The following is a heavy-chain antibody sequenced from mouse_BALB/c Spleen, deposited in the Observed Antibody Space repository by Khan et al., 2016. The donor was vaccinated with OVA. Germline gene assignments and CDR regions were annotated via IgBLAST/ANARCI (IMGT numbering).Heavy chain of an antibody. Sequence: VQLQQSGAELVRPGTSVKMSCKAAGYTFTNYWIGWVKQRPGHGLEWVGVIYPGGGYTNYNEKFKGKATLTVDTSYSTSSVQPSSLTSADSAFYYCARREAARATWDYFDYWGQGTTLTVSS. J-gene: IGHJ2*01. V-gene: IGHV1-63*02. CDR2: IYPGGGYT. D-gene: IGHD3-1*01. CDR1: GYTFTNYW. CDR3: ARREAARATWDYFDY.